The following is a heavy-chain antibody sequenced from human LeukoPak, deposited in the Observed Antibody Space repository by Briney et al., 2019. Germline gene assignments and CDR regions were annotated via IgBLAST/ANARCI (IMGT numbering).Heavy chain of an antibody. CDR2: INPDSGGT. J-gene: IGHJ5*02. V-gene: IGHV1-2*06. D-gene: IGHD3-10*01. Sequence: ASVKVSCKASGYTFTGYYMHWVRQAPGQGLEWMGRINPDSGGTNYAQKFQGRVTMTRDTSISTAYMDLSRLRSDDTAVYYCAREPATMVRGVLLGRFDPWGQGTLVTVSS. CDR1: GYTFTGYY. CDR3: AREPATMVRGVLLGRFDP.